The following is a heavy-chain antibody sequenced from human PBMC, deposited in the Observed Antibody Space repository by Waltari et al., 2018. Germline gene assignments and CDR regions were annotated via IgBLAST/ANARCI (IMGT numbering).Heavy chain of an antibody. V-gene: IGHV4-39*01. Sequence: QLQLQESGPGLVKPSETLSLTCTVSGGSIRSSNYYWGWIRQPPGKGLEWIGSIYYSGSTYYNPSLKSRVTISVDTSKNQFYLKLNSVTAADTAVHYCARSGYYDSSGYYWWFDPWGQGTLVTVSS. CDR1: GGSIRSSNYY. CDR2: IYYSGST. J-gene: IGHJ5*02. D-gene: IGHD3-22*01. CDR3: ARSGYYDSSGYYWWFDP.